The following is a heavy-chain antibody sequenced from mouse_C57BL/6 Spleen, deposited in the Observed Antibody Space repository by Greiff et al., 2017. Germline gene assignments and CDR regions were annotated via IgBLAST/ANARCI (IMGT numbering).Heavy chain of an antibody. D-gene: IGHD2-4*01. J-gene: IGHJ1*03. CDR3: ARGPIYDYGRYFDV. CDR1: GYTFTDYC. V-gene: IGHV1-26*01. CDR2: INPNNGGT. Sequence: EVQLQQSGPELVKPGASVKISCKASGYTFTDYCMNWVKQSHGKSLEWIGDINPNNGGTSYNQKFKGKATLTVDKSSSTAYMELRSLTSEDSAVYYCARGPIYDYGRYFDVWGTGTTVTVSS.